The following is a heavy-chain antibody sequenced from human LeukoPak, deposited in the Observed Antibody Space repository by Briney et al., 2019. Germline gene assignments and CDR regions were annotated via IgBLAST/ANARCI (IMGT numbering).Heavy chain of an antibody. V-gene: IGHV1-46*01. J-gene: IGHJ4*02. CDR2: INPSGGST. CDR3: ARASPNKVVVITSIDY. CDR1: GYTFTSYY. Sequence: ASVKVSCKASGYTFTSYYMHWVRQAPGQGLEWMGIINPSGGSTSYAQKFQGRVTMTRDMSTSTAYMELRSLRSDDTAVYYCARASPNKVVVITSIDYWGQGTLVTVSS. D-gene: IGHD3-22*01.